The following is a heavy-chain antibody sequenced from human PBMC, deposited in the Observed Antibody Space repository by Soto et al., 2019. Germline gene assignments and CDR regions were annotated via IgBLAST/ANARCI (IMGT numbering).Heavy chain of an antibody. D-gene: IGHD4-17*01. V-gene: IGHV3-30-3*01. CDR3: ARDRKEASYGDYEF. CDR2: ISYDGSNK. CDR1: GFTFSSYA. Sequence: QVQLVESGGGVVQPGRSLRLSCAASGFTFSSYAMHWVRQAPGKGLEWVAVISYDGSNKYYADSVKGRFTISRDNSKNTLYLQMNSLRGEDTAVYYCARDRKEASYGDYEFWGQGTLVTVSS. J-gene: IGHJ4*02.